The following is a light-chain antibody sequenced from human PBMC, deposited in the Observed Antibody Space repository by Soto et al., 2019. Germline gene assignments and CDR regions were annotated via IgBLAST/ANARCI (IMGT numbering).Light chain of an antibody. CDR1: QSISSY. Sequence: DIQMTQSPSSLSASVGDRVTITCRASQSISSYLNWYQQKPGRAPKVLIFAASSLQSGVPSRFSGSGSVTDFTLTISSLQPEDFATDYCQQSYSTPRTFGQGTKVEIK. V-gene: IGKV1-39*01. CDR2: AAS. CDR3: QQSYSTPRT. J-gene: IGKJ1*01.